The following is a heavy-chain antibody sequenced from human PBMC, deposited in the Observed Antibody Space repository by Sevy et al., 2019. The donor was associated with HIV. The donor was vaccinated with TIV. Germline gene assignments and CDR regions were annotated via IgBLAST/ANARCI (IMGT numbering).Heavy chain of an antibody. CDR1: GFTFSSYA. Sequence: GGSLRLSCAASGFTFSSYAMHWVRQAPGKGLEWVAVISYDGSNKYYADSVKGRFTISRDNSKNTLYLQMNSLGAEDTAVYYCARETYDFWSGYPRTGAFDIWGQGTMVTVSS. D-gene: IGHD3-3*01. V-gene: IGHV3-30-3*01. CDR3: ARETYDFWSGYPRTGAFDI. J-gene: IGHJ3*02. CDR2: ISYDGSNK.